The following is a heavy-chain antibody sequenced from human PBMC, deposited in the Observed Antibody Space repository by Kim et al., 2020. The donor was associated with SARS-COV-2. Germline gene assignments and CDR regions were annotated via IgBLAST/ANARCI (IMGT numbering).Heavy chain of an antibody. CDR1: GFSVTADH. J-gene: IGHJ5*02. CDR3: ARHDWFDP. CDR2: LFSDRRT. V-gene: IGHV3-66*04. Sequence: GGSLRLSCAASGFSVTADHMSWVRQAPGRGLEWVSLLFSDRRTFYADSVKGRFTISRGDSRNTVYLEMNNLRPEDTATYYCARHDWFDPWGHGTQVTVSS.